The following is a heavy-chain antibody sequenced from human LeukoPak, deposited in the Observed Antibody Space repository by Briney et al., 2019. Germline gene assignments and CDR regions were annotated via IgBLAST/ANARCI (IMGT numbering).Heavy chain of an antibody. CDR2: ISSSSSYI. Sequence: GGSLRLSCAASGFTFSSYSMNWVRQAPGKGLEWVSSISSSSSYIYYADSVKGRFTISRDSSKNTLFLQMNRLRPEDAAVYYCAKAPVTTCRGAYCYPFDYWGQGTLVTVSS. J-gene: IGHJ4*02. D-gene: IGHD2-21*01. V-gene: IGHV3-21*04. CDR1: GFTFSSYS. CDR3: AKAPVTTCRGAYCYPFDY.